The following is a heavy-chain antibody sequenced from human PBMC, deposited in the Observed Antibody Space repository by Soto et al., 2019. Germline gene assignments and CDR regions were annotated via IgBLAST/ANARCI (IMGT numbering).Heavy chain of an antibody. CDR1: GGSISSGDYY. J-gene: IGHJ6*02. Sequence: PSETLSLTCTVSGGSISSGDYYWSWIRQPPGKGLEWIGYIYYSGSTYYNPSLKSRVTISVDTSKNQFSLKLSSVTAADTAVYYCAKGRLYYYGLDVWGQGTTVTVSS. CDR3: AKGRLYYYGLDV. V-gene: IGHV4-30-4*01. CDR2: IYYSGST.